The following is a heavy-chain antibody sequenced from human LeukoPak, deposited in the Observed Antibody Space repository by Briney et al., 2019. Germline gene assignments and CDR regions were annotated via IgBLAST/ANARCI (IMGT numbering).Heavy chain of an antibody. CDR2: INHSGST. CDR1: GGSFSGYY. J-gene: IGHJ3*02. Sequence: TSETLSLTCAVYGGSFSGYYWSWIRQPPGKGLEWIGEINHSGSTNYNPSLKSRVTISVDTSKNQFSLKLSSVTAADTAVYYCAGPKYDFWSGYLGDAFDIWGQGTMVTVSS. D-gene: IGHD3-3*01. V-gene: IGHV4-34*01. CDR3: AGPKYDFWSGYLGDAFDI.